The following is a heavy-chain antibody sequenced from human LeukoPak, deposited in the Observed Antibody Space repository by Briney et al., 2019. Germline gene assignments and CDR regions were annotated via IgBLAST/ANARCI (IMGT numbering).Heavy chain of an antibody. CDR1: GFTFSSYA. J-gene: IGHJ3*02. D-gene: IGHD3-22*01. CDR2: ISGSGAGT. V-gene: IGHV3-23*01. CDR3: AGGDRRGYYDSSGYLHAFDI. Sequence: PGGSLRLPCAASGFTFSSYAMSWVRQAPGKGLEWVSAISGSGAGTYYADSVKGRFTISRDNSKNTLYLQMNSLRAEDTAVYYCAGGDRRGYYDSSGYLHAFDIWGQGTMVTVSS.